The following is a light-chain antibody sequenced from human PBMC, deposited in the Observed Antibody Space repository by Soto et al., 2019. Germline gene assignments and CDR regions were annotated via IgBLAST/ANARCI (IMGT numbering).Light chain of an antibody. V-gene: IGLV7-43*01. J-gene: IGLJ3*02. CDR3: LLYYGGAQLV. CDR1: TGAVTSGNY. CDR2: TTN. Sequence: QAVVPQEHSLTVSAGGTVTLTCASSTGAVTSGNYPSWFQQRPGQAPRTRIYTTNSKHSWTPARFSGSLLGDKAALTLSGVQPEDEDDYYCLLYYGGAQLVFGGGTKLTVL.